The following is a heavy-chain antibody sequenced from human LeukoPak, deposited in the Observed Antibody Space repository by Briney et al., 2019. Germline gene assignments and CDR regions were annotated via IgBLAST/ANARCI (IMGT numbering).Heavy chain of an antibody. Sequence: GESLKISCKGSGYSFTSYWIGWVCQMPGKGLEWMGIIYPGGSDTRYSPSFQGQVTISADKSISTAYLQWSSLKASDTAMYYCARLPQEAGKGFDYWGQGTLVTVSS. J-gene: IGHJ4*02. V-gene: IGHV5-51*01. CDR2: IYPGGSDT. CDR3: ARLPQEAGKGFDY. D-gene: IGHD6-13*01. CDR1: GYSFTSYW.